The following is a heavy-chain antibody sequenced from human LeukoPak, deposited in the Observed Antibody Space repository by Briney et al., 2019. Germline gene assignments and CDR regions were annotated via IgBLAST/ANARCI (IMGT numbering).Heavy chain of an antibody. CDR3: AGDRLAGY. CDR2: ISGSGGST. V-gene: IGHV3-23*01. J-gene: IGHJ4*02. D-gene: IGHD6-19*01. CDR1: GFTLSSYG. Sequence: GGSLRLSCAASGFTLSSYGMSWVRQAPGKGLEWVSAISGSGGSTYYADSVKGRFTISRDNVKKSLYLQMNSLRAEDTAVYYCAGDRLAGYWGQGTLVTVSS.